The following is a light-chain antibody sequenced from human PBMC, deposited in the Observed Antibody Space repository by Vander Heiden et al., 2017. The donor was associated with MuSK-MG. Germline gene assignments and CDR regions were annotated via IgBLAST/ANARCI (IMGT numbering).Light chain of an antibody. J-gene: IGKJ1*01. CDR2: GA. CDR1: QSGSSH. CDR3: QQDRTSQT. Sequence: IVLTQSPGTLSLSPGDRASLSCRASQSGSSHLAWYQQRPGQAPRLLISGADSGSGTDFTLTIMRVEPEDFAVYFWQQDRTSQTFGQGTKVEIK. V-gene: IGKV3-20*01.